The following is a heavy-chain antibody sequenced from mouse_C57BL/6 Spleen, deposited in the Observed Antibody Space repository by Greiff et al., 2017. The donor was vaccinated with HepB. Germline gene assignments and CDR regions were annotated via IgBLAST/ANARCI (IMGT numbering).Heavy chain of an antibody. CDR2: ISDGGSYT. J-gene: IGHJ2*01. Sequence: EVQVVESGGGLVKPGGSLKLSCAASGFTFSSYAMSWVRQTPEKRLEWVATISDGGSYTYYPDNVKGRFTISRDNAKNNLYLQMSHLKSEDTAMYYCAREDGYRFDYWGQGTTLTVSS. V-gene: IGHV5-4*01. CDR3: AREDGYRFDY. CDR1: GFTFSSYA. D-gene: IGHD2-3*01.